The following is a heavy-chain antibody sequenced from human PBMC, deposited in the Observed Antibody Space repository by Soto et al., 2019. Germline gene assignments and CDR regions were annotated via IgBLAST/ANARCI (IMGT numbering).Heavy chain of an antibody. V-gene: IGHV1-18*01. CDR2: INAYNGNT. Sequence: ASVKVSCKASGYTFTSYGISWVRQAPGQGLEWMGWINAYNGNTNYAQKLQGRVTMTTNTSTSTAYMELRSLRSDDTAVYYCASSLSDSYYYGSGSYFNAFDIWGQGTMVTVSS. CDR1: GYTFTSYG. J-gene: IGHJ3*02. D-gene: IGHD3-10*01. CDR3: ASSLSDSYYYGSGSYFNAFDI.